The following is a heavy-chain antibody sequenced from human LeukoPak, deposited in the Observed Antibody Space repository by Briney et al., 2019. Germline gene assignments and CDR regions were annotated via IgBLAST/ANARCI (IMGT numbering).Heavy chain of an antibody. CDR1: GGTFSSYA. CDR2: INPNSGGT. J-gene: IGHJ4*02. CDR3: ARGGNIGLGDY. V-gene: IGHV1-8*02. Sequence: GSSVRVSCKASGGTFSSYAISWVRQAPGQGLEWMGWINPNSGGTNYAQKFQGRVTMTRNTSISTAYMELSSLRSEDTAAYYCARGGNIGLGDYWGQGTLVTVSS. D-gene: IGHD2/OR15-2a*01.